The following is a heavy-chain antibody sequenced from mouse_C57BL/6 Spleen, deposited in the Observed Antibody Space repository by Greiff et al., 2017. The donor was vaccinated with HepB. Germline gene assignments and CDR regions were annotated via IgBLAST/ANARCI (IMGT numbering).Heavy chain of an antibody. Sequence: VQLQQSDAELVKPGASVKISCKVSGYTFTDHTIHWMKQRPEQGLEWIGYIYPRDGSTKYNEKFKGKATLTADKSSSTAYMQLNSLTSEDSAVYFCARPSYYGSSYEYAMDYWGQGTSVTVSS. CDR1: GYTFTDHT. J-gene: IGHJ4*01. V-gene: IGHV1-78*01. CDR2: IYPRDGST. D-gene: IGHD1-1*01. CDR3: ARPSYYGSSYEYAMDY.